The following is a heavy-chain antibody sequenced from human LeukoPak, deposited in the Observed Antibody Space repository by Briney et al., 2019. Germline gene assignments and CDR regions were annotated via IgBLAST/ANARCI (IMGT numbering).Heavy chain of an antibody. CDR3: AKDRVAGTGGGDDAFDI. D-gene: IGHD6-19*01. CDR2: IGGSAGST. CDR1: GYTFSSYA. V-gene: IGHV3-23*01. Sequence: GGSLRLSCAASGYTFSSYAVSWVRQAPGKGLEWVSGIGGSAGSTNYADSVQGRFTISRDNSKTTLYLQLNSLRGEDTAVYYCAKDRVAGTGGGDDAFDIWGQGTMVTVSS. J-gene: IGHJ3*02.